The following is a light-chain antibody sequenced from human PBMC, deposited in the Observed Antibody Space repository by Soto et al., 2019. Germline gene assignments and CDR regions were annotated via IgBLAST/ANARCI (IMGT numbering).Light chain of an antibody. V-gene: IGKV4-1*01. J-gene: IGKJ1*01. CDR1: QSVIYSANNKNC. CDR2: WAS. CDR3: QQYLAIPRT. Sequence: DIVMTQSPDSLAVSLGERATINCKSSQSVIYSANNKNCLAWYQQKPGQPPKLLIYWASTRESGVPDRFSGSGSGTDFTLTISSLQAEDVAVYYCQQYLAIPRTFGQGTKVETK.